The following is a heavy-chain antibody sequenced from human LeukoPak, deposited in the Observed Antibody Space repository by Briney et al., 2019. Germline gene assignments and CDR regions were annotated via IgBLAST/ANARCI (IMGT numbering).Heavy chain of an antibody. Sequence: KPSETLSLTCTVSDYSISTDYYWGWIRQPPEKGLEWIGSIYHSGSTYYNPSLKSRVTISVDTSKNQFSLKLSSVTAADTAVYYCARVLAVVVPFYSYYGMDVWGQGTTVTVSS. J-gene: IGHJ6*02. V-gene: IGHV4-38-2*02. D-gene: IGHD6-19*01. CDR3: ARVLAVVVPFYSYYGMDV. CDR1: DYSISTDYY. CDR2: IYHSGST.